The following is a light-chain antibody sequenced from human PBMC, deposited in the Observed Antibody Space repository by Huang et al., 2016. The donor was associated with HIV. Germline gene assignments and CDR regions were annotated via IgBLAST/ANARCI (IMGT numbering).Light chain of an antibody. CDR1: QSISSN. CDR3: QQYNNWPPAIT. Sequence: EIVMTQSPATLSVSPGEGATLSCRASQSISSNLAWYQQKSGQAPRLLSYGASTRATDIPARFSGSGSGTEFTLTISSLQSEDFALYYCQQYNNWPPAITFGQGTRLEIK. CDR2: GAS. V-gene: IGKV3-15*01. J-gene: IGKJ5*01.